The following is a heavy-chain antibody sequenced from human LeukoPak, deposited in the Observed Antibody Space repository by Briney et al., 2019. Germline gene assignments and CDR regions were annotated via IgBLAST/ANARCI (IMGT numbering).Heavy chain of an antibody. CDR2: IRDDGSTK. D-gene: IGHD6-13*01. V-gene: IGHV3-30*02. CDR3: AKVGSNSSGIFDV. Sequence: PGGSLRLSCAASGFIFRSYGIHWVRQAPGKGLEWVAFIRDDGSTKYYADSVKGRFTISRDNSKNTLYLQMNSRRVDDTAIYCCAKVGSNSSGIFDVWGQGTMVTVSS. J-gene: IGHJ3*01. CDR1: GFIFRSYG.